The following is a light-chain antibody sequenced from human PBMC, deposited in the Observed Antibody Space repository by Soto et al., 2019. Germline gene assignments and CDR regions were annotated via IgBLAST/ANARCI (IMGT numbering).Light chain of an antibody. CDR2: KAS. Sequence: DIQMTQCRSTVCGSGGGRLTSSGRASQTISSWLAWYQQKPGKAPKLLIYKASTLNSGVPSRFSGSGSGTEFTLTISSLQPDDFATYYCPQYNNYSTFGQGTKVDIK. V-gene: IGKV1-5*03. CDR1: QTISSW. CDR3: PQYNNYST. J-gene: IGKJ1*01.